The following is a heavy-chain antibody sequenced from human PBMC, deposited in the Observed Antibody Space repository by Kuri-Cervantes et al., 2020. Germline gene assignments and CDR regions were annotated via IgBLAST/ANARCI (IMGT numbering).Heavy chain of an antibody. Sequence: SVKVSCKASGGTFSSYAISWVRQAPGQGLEWMGGIIPIFGTANYAQKFQGRVTITTDESTSTAYMELSSLRSEDTAVYYCARGSSIAVAGTNARLRWFDPWGQGTLVTVSS. J-gene: IGHJ5*02. CDR1: GGTFSSYA. CDR2: IIPIFGTA. CDR3: ARGSSIAVAGTNARLRWFDP. D-gene: IGHD6-19*01. V-gene: IGHV1-69*05.